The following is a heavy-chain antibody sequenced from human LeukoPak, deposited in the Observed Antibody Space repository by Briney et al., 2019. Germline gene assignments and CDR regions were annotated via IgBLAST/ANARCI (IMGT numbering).Heavy chain of an antibody. J-gene: IGHJ1*01. CDR3: ARKKGYCSGGSCPGYFQH. V-gene: IGHV4-34*01. D-gene: IGHD2-15*01. Sequence: PSETLSLTCTVSGGSIRSDYWSWIRQPPGKGLEWIGEINHSGSTNYNPSLKSRVTISVDTSKNQFSLKLSSVTAADTAVYYCARKKGYCSGGSCPGYFQHWGQGTLVTVSS. CDR2: INHSGST. CDR1: GGSIRSDY.